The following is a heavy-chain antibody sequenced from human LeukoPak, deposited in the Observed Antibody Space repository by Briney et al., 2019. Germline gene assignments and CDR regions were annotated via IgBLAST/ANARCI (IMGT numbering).Heavy chain of an antibody. V-gene: IGHV1-8*01. CDR3: ARHSITVTKYYFDY. CDR1: GYTFTSYD. CDR2: MNPNSGNT. Sequence: ASVKVSCTASGYTFTSYDINWVRQATGQGLEWMGWMNPNSGNTGYAQKFQGRATMTRNTSISTAYMELSSLRSEDTAVYYCARHSITVTKYYFDYWGQGTLVTVSS. J-gene: IGHJ4*02. D-gene: IGHD4-17*01.